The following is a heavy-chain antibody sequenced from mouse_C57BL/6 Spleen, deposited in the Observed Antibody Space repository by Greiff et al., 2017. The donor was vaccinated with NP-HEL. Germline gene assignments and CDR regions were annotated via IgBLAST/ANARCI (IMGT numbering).Heavy chain of an antibody. CDR2: IDPETGGT. Sequence: VKLQESGAELVRPGASVTLSCKASGYTFTDYEMHWVKQTPVHGLEWIGAIDPETGGTAYNQKFKGKAILTADKSSSTAYMELRSLTSEDSAVYYCTRPAQAYYAMDYWGQGTSVTVSS. J-gene: IGHJ4*01. CDR3: TRPAQAYYAMDY. D-gene: IGHD3-2*02. V-gene: IGHV1-15*01. CDR1: GYTFTDYE.